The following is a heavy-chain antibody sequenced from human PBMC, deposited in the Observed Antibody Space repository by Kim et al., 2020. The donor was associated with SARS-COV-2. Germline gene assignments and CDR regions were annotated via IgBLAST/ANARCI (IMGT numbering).Heavy chain of an antibody. CDR2: ISSSSSYI. Sequence: GGSLRLSCAASGFTFSSYSMNWVRQAPGKGLEWVSSISSSSSYIYYADSVKGRFTISRDNAKNSLYLQMNSLRAEDTAVYYCARDRDTAMVTDYYYYGMDVWGQGTTVTVSS. CDR3: ARDRDTAMVTDYYYYGMDV. V-gene: IGHV3-21*01. J-gene: IGHJ6*02. D-gene: IGHD5-18*01. CDR1: GFTFSSYS.